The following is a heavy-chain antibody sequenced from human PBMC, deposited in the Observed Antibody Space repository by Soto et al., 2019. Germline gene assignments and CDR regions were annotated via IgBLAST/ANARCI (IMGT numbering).Heavy chain of an antibody. V-gene: IGHV1-69*01. CDR2: IVPLPGTT. D-gene: IGHD6-19*01. CDR3: ASGVGGLGGRSGWPDYAFDV. Sequence: QVQLVQSGAAVRKPGSSVKVSCKASGGTFTKYAITWVRQAPRQGLEWMGGIVPLPGTTNYAQKFRGGVPISADESTSTAYLEQSRLSSEDTAVYYLASGVGGLGGRSGWPDYAFDVWGQGTMVIVSS. J-gene: IGHJ3*01. CDR1: GGTFTKYA.